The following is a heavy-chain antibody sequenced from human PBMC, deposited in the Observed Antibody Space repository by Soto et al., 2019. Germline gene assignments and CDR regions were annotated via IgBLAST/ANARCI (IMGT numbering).Heavy chain of an antibody. CDR2: ISSSSSYI. V-gene: IGHV3-21*01. J-gene: IGHJ4*02. D-gene: IGHD3-10*01. CDR3: AKAYDSYFFDY. CDR1: GFTFSSYS. Sequence: GGSLRLSCAASGFTFSSYSMNWVRQAPGKGLEWVSSISSSSSYIYYADSVKGRFTISRDNAKNSLYLQMSSLRAEDTAVYYCAKAYDSYFFDYWGEGTILTVYS.